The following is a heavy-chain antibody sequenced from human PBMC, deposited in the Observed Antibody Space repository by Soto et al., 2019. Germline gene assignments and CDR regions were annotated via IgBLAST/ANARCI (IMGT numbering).Heavy chain of an antibody. J-gene: IGHJ4*02. CDR3: AKTRSDSSSWYGADFDY. V-gene: IGHV3-30*18. CDR1: GFTFSGYG. CDR2: ISYGGKSQ. Sequence: GGSLRLSCAASGFTFSGYGMHWVRQAPGKGLEWVAVISYGGKSQYYADSVKGRFTISRDNSKNTLYLQMNSLRAEDTAVYYCAKTRSDSSSWYGADFDYWGQGTLVTVSS. D-gene: IGHD6-13*01.